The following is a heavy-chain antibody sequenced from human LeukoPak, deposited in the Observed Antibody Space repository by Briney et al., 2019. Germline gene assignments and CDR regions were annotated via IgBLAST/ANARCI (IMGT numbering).Heavy chain of an antibody. J-gene: IGHJ3*02. CDR1: GYSFTSYW. Sequence: GESLKIPCKGSGYSFTSYWIGWVRQMPGKGLEWMGIIYPGDSDTRYSPSFQGQVTISADKSISTAYLQWSSLKASDTAMYYCARQARGSGSYFSDAFDIWGQGTMVTVSS. V-gene: IGHV5-51*01. CDR3: ARQARGSGSYFSDAFDI. D-gene: IGHD3-10*01. CDR2: IYPGDSDT.